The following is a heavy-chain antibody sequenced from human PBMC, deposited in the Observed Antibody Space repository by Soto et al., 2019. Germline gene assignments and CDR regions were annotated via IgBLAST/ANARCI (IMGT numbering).Heavy chain of an antibody. V-gene: IGHV3-23*01. CDR1: GFTFSSYA. CDR3: AKIPGSGWPTRINYFDY. D-gene: IGHD6-19*01. J-gene: IGHJ4*02. CDR2: ISGSGGST. Sequence: EVQLLESGGGLVQPGGSLRLSCAASGFTFSSYAMSWVRQAPGKGLEWVSAISGSGGSTYYADSVKGRFTISRDNSKNTLYLQMNSLRAEDTAVYYCAKIPGSGWPTRINYFDYWGQGTLVTVSS.